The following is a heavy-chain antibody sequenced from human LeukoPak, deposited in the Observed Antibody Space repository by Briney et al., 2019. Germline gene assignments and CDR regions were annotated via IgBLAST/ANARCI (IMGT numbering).Heavy chain of an antibody. D-gene: IGHD3-10*01. CDR1: GGSLTGYY. CDR2: INRDGSS. Sequence: PSETLSLTCDVSGGSLTGYYWSWVRQPPGKGLEWIGEINRDGSSCNNPSLKSRVTISVDTSKNQFSLKLSSVTAADTAVYYCARTPYSSGSYSYDYWGQGTLVTVSS. CDR3: ARTPYSSGSYSYDY. V-gene: IGHV4-34*01. J-gene: IGHJ4*02.